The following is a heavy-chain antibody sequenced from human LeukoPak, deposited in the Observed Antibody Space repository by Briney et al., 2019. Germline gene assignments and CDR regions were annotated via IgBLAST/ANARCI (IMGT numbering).Heavy chain of an antibody. CDR2: ISYSGNT. J-gene: IGHJ5*02. CDR3: ARDQSGWFDP. Sequence: NPSETLSLTCTVSGGSISSSSYYWGWIRQPPGKGLEWIGSISYSGNTYYNPSLKSRVTISVDTSKNQFSLKLSSVTAADTAVYYCARDQSGWFDPWGQGTLVTVSS. CDR1: GGSISSSSYY. V-gene: IGHV4-39*07. D-gene: IGHD3-10*01.